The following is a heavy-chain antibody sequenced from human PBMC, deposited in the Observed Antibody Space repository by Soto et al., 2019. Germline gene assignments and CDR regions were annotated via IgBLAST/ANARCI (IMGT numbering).Heavy chain of an antibody. CDR2: ITFSGNTV. D-gene: IGHD2-2*01. CDR3: ARDLGWPAARFDP. Sequence: PGGSLRLSCAASGFTFSDSYMSWIRQAPGKGLEWISYITFSGNTVYYADSLKGRFTISRDNAKNSLYLQMNRLRAEDTAVYYCARDLGWPAARFDPWGQGTQVTVSS. J-gene: IGHJ5*02. V-gene: IGHV3-11*01. CDR1: GFTFSDSY.